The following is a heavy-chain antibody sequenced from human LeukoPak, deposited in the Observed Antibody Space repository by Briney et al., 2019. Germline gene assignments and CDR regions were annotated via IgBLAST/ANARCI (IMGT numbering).Heavy chain of an antibody. CDR2: IYPGDSDT. D-gene: IGHD1-7*01. CDR1: GSRFTSYW. CDR3: ARSRDWNYDL. Sequence: GESLKISCKGSGSRFTSYWIGWVRQMPGKGLEWMGIIYPGDSDTRYSPSFQGQVTISADKSINTAYLQWNSLKASDTAIYYCARSRDWNYDLWGQGTLVTVSS. V-gene: IGHV5-51*01. J-gene: IGHJ4*02.